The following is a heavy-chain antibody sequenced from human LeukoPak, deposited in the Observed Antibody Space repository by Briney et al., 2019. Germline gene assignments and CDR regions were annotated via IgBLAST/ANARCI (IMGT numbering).Heavy chain of an antibody. CDR1: GFTFSSYS. J-gene: IGHJ4*02. Sequence: GGSLRLSCAASGFTFSSYSMNWVRQAPGKGLEWVANIKEDGSEKYYVDSVKGRFTISRDNAKNSLYLQMNSLRAEDTAVYYCARGGGWYFDYWGQGTLVTVSS. CDR2: IKEDGSEK. V-gene: IGHV3-7*01. CDR3: ARGGGWYFDY. D-gene: IGHD6-19*01.